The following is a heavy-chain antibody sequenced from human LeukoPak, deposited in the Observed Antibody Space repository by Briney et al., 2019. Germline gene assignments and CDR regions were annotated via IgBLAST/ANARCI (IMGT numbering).Heavy chain of an antibody. D-gene: IGHD1-26*01. V-gene: IGHV4-4*07. CDR2: IYTGGST. CDR3: ARGLLGATGYFQH. J-gene: IGHJ1*01. CDR1: GGSISTYY. Sequence: SETLSLTCTVSGGSISTYYWSWIRQPAGKALEWIGRIYTGGSTNYNPSLKSRVTMSVDTSQNQFSLKVRSVTAADTAVYYCARGLLGATGYFQHWGQGTLVTVSS.